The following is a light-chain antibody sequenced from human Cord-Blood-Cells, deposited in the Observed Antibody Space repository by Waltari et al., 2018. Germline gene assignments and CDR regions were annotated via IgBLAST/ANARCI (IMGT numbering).Light chain of an antibody. CDR3: CSYAGSSTWV. Sequence: QSALPQPASVSGSPGQSITISCTGTSSDVVRYNLVSCYQQHPGKAPKLMIYAGSKRPSGVSNRFAGSKSGNTASLTISGLEAEDEADYYCCSYAGSSTWVFGGGTKLTVL. V-gene: IGLV2-23*01. J-gene: IGLJ3*02. CDR2: AGS. CDR1: SSDVVRYNL.